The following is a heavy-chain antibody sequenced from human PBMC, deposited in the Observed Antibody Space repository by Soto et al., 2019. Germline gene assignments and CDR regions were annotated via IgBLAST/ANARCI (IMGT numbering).Heavy chain of an antibody. Sequence: QVQLQESGPGLVKPSETLSLTCTVSGGSISSYYWSWIRQPPGKGLEWIGYIYYSGSTNYNPSLKSLVTISVDTSKNQCSLKLSSVTAADTAVYYCARRVYGDYVQWYFDLWGRGTLVTVSS. J-gene: IGHJ2*01. V-gene: IGHV4-59*01. CDR2: IYYSGST. D-gene: IGHD4-17*01. CDR1: GGSISSYY. CDR3: ARRVYGDYVQWYFDL.